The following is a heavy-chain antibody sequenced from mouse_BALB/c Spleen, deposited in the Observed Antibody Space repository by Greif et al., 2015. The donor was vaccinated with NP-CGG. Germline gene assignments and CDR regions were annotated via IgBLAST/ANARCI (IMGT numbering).Heavy chain of an antibody. CDR3: ARKGVRRAMDY. J-gene: IGHJ4*01. CDR2: IYPGSGNT. V-gene: IGHV1-77*01. Sequence: VKLVESGAELARPGASVKLSCKASGYTFTDYYINWVKQRTGQGLEWIGEIYPGSGNTYYNEKFKGKATLTADKSSSTAYTQLSSLTSEDSAVYFCARKGVRRAMDYWGQGTSVTVSS. D-gene: IGHD2-14*01. CDR1: GYTFTDYY.